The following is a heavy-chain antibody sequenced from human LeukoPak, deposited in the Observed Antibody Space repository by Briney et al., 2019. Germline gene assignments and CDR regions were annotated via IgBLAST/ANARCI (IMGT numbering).Heavy chain of an antibody. V-gene: IGHV4-38-2*02. CDR3: ATDVISGYSGYGIDY. CDR1: GYSISSGYD. CDR2: INHSGST. D-gene: IGHD5-12*01. J-gene: IGHJ4*02. Sequence: AGTLCLTCTVSGYSISSGYDWSWIRQPPGKGLEWSGEINHSGSTNYNPSLKSRVTISVDTSKNQFSLKLSSVTAADTAVYYCATDVISGYSGYGIDYWGQGTLVTVSS.